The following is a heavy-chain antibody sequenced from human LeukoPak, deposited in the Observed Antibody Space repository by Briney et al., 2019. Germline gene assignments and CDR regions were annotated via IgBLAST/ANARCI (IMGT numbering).Heavy chain of an antibody. Sequence: PGGSLRLSCAASGFTFSSYGMHWVRQAPGKGLEWVAVIWYDGSNKYYADSVKGRFTISRDNSKNTLYLQMNSLRAEDTAVYYCAKEVVVVPAAIYPFDYWGQGTLVTVSS. D-gene: IGHD2-2*02. CDR3: AKEVVVVPAAIYPFDY. V-gene: IGHV3-30*02. CDR1: GFTFSSYG. J-gene: IGHJ4*02. CDR2: IWYDGSNK.